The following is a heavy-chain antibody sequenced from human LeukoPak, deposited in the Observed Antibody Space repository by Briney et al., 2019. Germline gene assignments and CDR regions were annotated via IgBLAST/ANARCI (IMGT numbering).Heavy chain of an antibody. D-gene: IGHD3-22*01. Sequence: GGSLRLSCAASGFTFSSYWMSWVRQAPGKGLEWVANIKQDGSEKYYVDSMKGRFTISRDNAKNSLYLQMNSLRAEDTAVYYCARVTYYYDSSGYYFGYWFDPWGQGTLVTVSS. J-gene: IGHJ5*02. CDR2: IKQDGSEK. CDR1: GFTFSSYW. CDR3: ARVTYYYDSSGYYFGYWFDP. V-gene: IGHV3-7*03.